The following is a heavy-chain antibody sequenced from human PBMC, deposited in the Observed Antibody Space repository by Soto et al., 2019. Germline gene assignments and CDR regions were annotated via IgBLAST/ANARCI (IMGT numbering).Heavy chain of an antibody. CDR1: GGSISSSNSH. V-gene: IGHV4-39*01. CDR2: VYYGGAIFYSGNI. D-gene: IGHD3-3*02. Sequence: PLETLSLTCTVSGGSISSSNSHWGWTRQPPGKGLEYIGSVYYGGAIFYSGNIYYNPSLKSRVTISVDTSKNQFSLRLSSVTAADTGVYYCVRYDRINMKPYSPEGFHIWGQGTMVTVSS. J-gene: IGHJ3*02. CDR3: VRYDRINMKPYSPEGFHI.